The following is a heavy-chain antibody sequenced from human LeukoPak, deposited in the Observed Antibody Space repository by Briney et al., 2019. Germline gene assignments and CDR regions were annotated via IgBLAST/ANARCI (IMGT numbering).Heavy chain of an antibody. CDR2: IIPIFGTA. CDR1: GYTFTSYG. D-gene: IGHD1-1*01. Sequence: GASVKVSCKASGYTFTSYGISWVRQAPGQGLEWMGGIIPIFGTANYAQKFQGRVTITADESTSTAYMELSSLRSEDTAVYYCAREGYATPFENWFDPWGQGTLVTVSS. V-gene: IGHV1-69*13. J-gene: IGHJ5*02. CDR3: AREGYATPFENWFDP.